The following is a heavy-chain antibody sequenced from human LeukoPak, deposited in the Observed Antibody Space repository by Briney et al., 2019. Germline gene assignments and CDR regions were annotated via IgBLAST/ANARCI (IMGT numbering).Heavy chain of an antibody. V-gene: IGHV3-48*03. CDR1: GFTFSGYE. D-gene: IGHD6-13*01. CDR3: ARDSTHIAAAGRGDY. CDR2: ISSSGRTT. J-gene: IGHJ4*02. Sequence: GGSLRLSCAASGFTFSGYEMNWVRQAPGKGLEWVSHISSSGRTTHYADSVKGRFTISRDNAKNSLYLQMNSLRGEDTAVYYCARDSTHIAAAGRGDYWGQGTLVTVSS.